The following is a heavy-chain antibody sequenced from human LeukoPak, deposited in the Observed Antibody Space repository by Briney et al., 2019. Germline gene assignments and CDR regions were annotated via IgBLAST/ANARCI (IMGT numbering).Heavy chain of an antibody. D-gene: IGHD6-19*01. V-gene: IGHV3-23*01. CDR2: ISGSGGSGRGGSI. CDR3: AKGPLIEVAGTTWDY. Sequence: GGSLRLSCGVSGFIFSSYAMNWVRQAPGKGLEWVSSISGSGGSGRGGSIYYADSVKGRFTISRDNSKNTLYLQMNSLRVEDTAVYYCAKGPLIEVAGTTWDYWGQGTLVTVSS. J-gene: IGHJ4*02. CDR1: GFIFSSYA.